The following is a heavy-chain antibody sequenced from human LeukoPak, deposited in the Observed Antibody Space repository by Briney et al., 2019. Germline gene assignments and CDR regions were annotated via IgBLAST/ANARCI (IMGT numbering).Heavy chain of an antibody. CDR2: ISGSGAST. Sequence: GRSLRLSCLTSGFTFSTNAMSWVRQTPGKGLEWISGISGSGASTYYADSVTGRFTISRDNSRNTLYLQMNSLRAEDTAVYYCAKEMDSYGYNSYDYWGQGTLVTVSS. D-gene: IGHD5-18*01. CDR1: GFTFSTNA. CDR3: AKEMDSYGYNSYDY. V-gene: IGHV3-23*01. J-gene: IGHJ4*02.